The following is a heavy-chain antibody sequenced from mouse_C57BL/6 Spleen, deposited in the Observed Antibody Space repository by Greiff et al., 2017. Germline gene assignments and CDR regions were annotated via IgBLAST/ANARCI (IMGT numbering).Heavy chain of an antibody. J-gene: IGHJ3*01. V-gene: IGHV1-50*01. CDR1: GYTFTSYW. CDR3: ATGFAY. Sequence: QVQLKQPGAELVKPGASVKLSCKASGYTFTSYWMQWVKQRPGQGLEWIGEIDPSDSYTNYNQKFQGKATLTVDTSSSTAYMQLSSLTSEDSAVYYCATGFAYWGQGTLVTVSA. CDR2: IDPSDSYT.